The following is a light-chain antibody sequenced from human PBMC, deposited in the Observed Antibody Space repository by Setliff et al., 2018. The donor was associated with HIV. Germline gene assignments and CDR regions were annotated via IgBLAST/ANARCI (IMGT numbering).Light chain of an antibody. V-gene: IGLV2-14*01. CDR1: SSDVNGYNY. CDR2: EVS. Sequence: QSALAQSASVSGSPGQSITISCTGTSSDVNGYNYVSWYQQHPGKAPKLMIYEVSNRPSGVSNRFSGSKSGNTASLTISGLQAEDEADYYCSSYTSSSTPYFFGTGTKSPS. J-gene: IGLJ1*01. CDR3: SSYTSSSTPYF.